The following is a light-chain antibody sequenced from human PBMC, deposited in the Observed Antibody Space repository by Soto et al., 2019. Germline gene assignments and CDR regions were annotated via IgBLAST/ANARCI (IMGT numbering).Light chain of an antibody. CDR1: QSVSSNY. J-gene: IGKJ3*01. CDR2: GAS. Sequence: EIVLTQSPGTLSLSPGERATLSCRASQSVSSNYLAWYQQKPGQTPILLIYGASNRATGIPDRFSGSGSGTDFTLTIGRLEPEDFAVYYCQCYGRSFTFGPGTKVDIK. CDR3: QCYGRSFT. V-gene: IGKV3-20*01.